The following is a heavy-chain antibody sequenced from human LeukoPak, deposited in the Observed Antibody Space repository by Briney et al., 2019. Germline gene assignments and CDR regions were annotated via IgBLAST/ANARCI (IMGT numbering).Heavy chain of an antibody. CDR1: GGSISSYY. V-gene: IGHV4-59*01. Sequence: SETLSLTCTVSGGSISSYYWSWIRQPPGKGLEWIGYIYYSGSTNYNPSLKSRVTISVDTSKNQFSLKLSSVTAADTAVYYCAKSPKYYYGSGSFDICGQGTMVTVSS. J-gene: IGHJ3*02. D-gene: IGHD3-10*01. CDR3: AKSPKYYYGSGSFDI. CDR2: IYYSGST.